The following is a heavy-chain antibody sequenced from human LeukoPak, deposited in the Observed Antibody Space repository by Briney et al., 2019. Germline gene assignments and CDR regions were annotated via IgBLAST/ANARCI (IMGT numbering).Heavy chain of an antibody. CDR2: IYSGGST. CDR3: ARNPSSRGWFDP. J-gene: IGHJ5*02. V-gene: IGHV3-66*01. Sequence: PSETLSLTCTVSGGSFNTYYWSWVRQAPGKGLEWVSVIYSGGSTYYADSVKGRFTISRDNSKNTLYLQMNSLRAEDTAVYYCARNPSSRGWFDPWGQGTLVTVSS. CDR1: GGSFNTYY.